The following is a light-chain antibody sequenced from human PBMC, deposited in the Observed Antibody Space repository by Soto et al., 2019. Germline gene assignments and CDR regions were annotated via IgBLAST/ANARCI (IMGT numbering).Light chain of an antibody. J-gene: IGLJ1*01. CDR1: SSDVGGYNY. Sequence: QSVLTQPASVSGSPGQSITISCTGTSSDVGGYNYVSWCQQHPGKAPKLMIYDVSNRPSGVSNRFSGSKSGNTASLTISGLQAEDEADYYCSSCTSSSTLPYVFGTGTKVTVL. CDR3: SSCTSSSTLPYV. CDR2: DVS. V-gene: IGLV2-14*01.